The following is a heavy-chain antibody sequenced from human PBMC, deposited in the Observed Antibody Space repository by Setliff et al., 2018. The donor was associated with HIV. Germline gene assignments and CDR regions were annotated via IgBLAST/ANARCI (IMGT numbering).Heavy chain of an antibody. CDR2: IRPADSDT. V-gene: IGHV5-51*01. D-gene: IGHD4-17*01. CDR1: GYNFTTNW. Sequence: GESLKISCKASGYNFTTNWVGWVRQMPGKGLEWMGIIRPADSDTRVSPSFQGHVTISADKSISSTYLQWSSLKASDTAMYYCARQSGDYTVTTYYMDVWGKGTTVTVSS. J-gene: IGHJ6*03. CDR3: ARQSGDYTVTTYYMDV.